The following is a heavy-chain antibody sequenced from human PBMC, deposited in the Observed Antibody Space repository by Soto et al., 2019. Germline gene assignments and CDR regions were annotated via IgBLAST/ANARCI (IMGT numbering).Heavy chain of an antibody. CDR3: ARSPDDGYCSSTSCYLKGRYFDY. CDR2: IYPGDSDT. Sequence: PGESLKISCKGSGYSFTSYWIGWVRQMPGKGLEWMGIIYPGDSDTRYSPSFQGQVTISADKSISTAYLQWSSLKASDTAMYYCARSPDDGYCSSTSCYLKGRYFDYWGQGTLVTVSS. J-gene: IGHJ4*02. V-gene: IGHV5-51*01. CDR1: GYSFTSYW. D-gene: IGHD2-2*01.